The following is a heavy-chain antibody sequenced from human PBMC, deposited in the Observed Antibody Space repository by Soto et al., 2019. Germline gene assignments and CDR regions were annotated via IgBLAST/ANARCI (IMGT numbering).Heavy chain of an antibody. D-gene: IGHD2-8*01. CDR2: ISYDGSNK. CDR3: ARSQRNGAMDV. J-gene: IGHJ6*02. Sequence: GGSTRLACAASGFSFNIYCVPGVRQAPGKGLEWVAVISYDGSNKYYADSVKGRFTISRDDAKKPLFLQMSSLRAEDTAVYYCARSQRNGAMDVWGQGTTVTVSS. CDR1: GFSFNIYC. V-gene: IGHV3-30*03.